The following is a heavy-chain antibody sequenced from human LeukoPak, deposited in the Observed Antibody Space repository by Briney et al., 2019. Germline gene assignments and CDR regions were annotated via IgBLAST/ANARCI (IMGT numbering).Heavy chain of an antibody. Sequence: SETLSLTCTVSGGSISSYYWSWIRQPPGKGLEWIGYIYYSGSTNYNPSLKSRVTISVVTSKNQFSLKLSSVTAADTAVYYCARGTYSSSWYRLNWFDPWGQGTLVTVSS. J-gene: IGHJ5*02. V-gene: IGHV4-59*01. CDR3: ARGTYSSSWYRLNWFDP. CDR2: IYYSGST. D-gene: IGHD6-13*01. CDR1: GGSISSYY.